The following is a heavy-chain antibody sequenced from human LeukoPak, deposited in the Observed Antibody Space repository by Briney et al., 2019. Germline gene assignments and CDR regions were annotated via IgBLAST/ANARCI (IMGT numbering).Heavy chain of an antibody. D-gene: IGHD3-10*01. J-gene: IGHJ4*02. CDR2: ICGSGGST. CDR1: GFTFSSYA. CDR3: AKDYYGSGSYDTFDY. V-gene: IGHV3-23*01. Sequence: PGGSLTLSCAASGFTFSSYAMSWVRQAPGKGLEWVSAICGSGGSTYYADSVKGRFTISRDNSKNTLYLQMNSLRAEDTAVYYCAKDYYGSGSYDTFDYWGQGTLVTVSS.